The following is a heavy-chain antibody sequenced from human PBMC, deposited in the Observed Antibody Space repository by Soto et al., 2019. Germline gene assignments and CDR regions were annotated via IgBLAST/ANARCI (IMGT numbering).Heavy chain of an antibody. CDR3: ATDQSSSSFDY. CDR2: ISGSGGST. D-gene: IGHD2-2*01. J-gene: IGHJ4*01. Sequence: GGSLRLSCAASGFTFSSYAMSWVRQAPGKGLEWVSAISGSGGSTYYADSVKGRFTISRDNSKNTLSLQMNSLRAEDTAMYYCATDQSSSSFDYWRPGTMFTVSS. V-gene: IGHV3-23*01. CDR1: GFTFSSYA.